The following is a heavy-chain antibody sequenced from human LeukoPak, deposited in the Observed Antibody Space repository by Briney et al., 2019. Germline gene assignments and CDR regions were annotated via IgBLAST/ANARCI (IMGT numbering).Heavy chain of an antibody. D-gene: IGHD5-12*01. V-gene: IGHV5-51*01. CDR2: IYPGDSDT. Sequence: GESLKISCKGSGYSFTSYWINWVRQMPGKGLEWMGIIYPGDSDTRYSPSFRGQVTISVDKSISTTYLQWSSLKASDTAMYYCARHYSGSEDYWGQGTLVTVSS. CDR1: GYSFTSYW. CDR3: ARHYSGSEDY. J-gene: IGHJ4*02.